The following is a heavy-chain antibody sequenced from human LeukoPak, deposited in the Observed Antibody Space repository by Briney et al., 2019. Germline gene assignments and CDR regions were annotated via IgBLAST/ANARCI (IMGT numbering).Heavy chain of an antibody. CDR1: GYSFTSYW. D-gene: IGHD6-13*01. CDR3: ARRIAGAGSDY. J-gene: IGHJ4*02. CDR2: IYPADSDT. V-gene: IGHV5-51*01. Sequence: GESLKISCKGSGYSFTSYWIGWVRQMPGKGLEWMGIIYPADSDTRYSPSFEGQVTISADMSIRTAYLQWSSLKASDTAMYYCARRIAGAGSDYWGQETLVTVSS.